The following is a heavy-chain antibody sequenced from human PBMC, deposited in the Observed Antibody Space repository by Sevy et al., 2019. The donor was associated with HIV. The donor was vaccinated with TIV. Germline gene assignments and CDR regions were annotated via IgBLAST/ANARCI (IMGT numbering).Heavy chain of an antibody. CDR2: IKQDGSQK. Sequence: GGSLRLSCAASGFTFSSYWMSWVRQAPGKGLEWVANIKQDGSQKYNVDSVKGRFTISRDNAKNSRYLQMNSLRAEDTAVYYCAREPDQGMVVVTANALDYWGQGTLVTVSS. J-gene: IGHJ4*02. CDR3: AREPDQGMVVVTANALDY. CDR1: GFTFSSYW. D-gene: IGHD2-21*02. V-gene: IGHV3-7*01.